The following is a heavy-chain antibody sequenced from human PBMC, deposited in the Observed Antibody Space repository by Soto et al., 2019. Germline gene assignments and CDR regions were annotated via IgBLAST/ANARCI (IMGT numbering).Heavy chain of an antibody. CDR2: ISSSSLHI. CDR3: ARSPAGITGTGRYF. CDR1: GFTFSSYT. Sequence: EVQLVESGGGMVKPGGSLRLSCATSGFTFSSYTMTWFRQAPGKGLEWVSSISSSSLHIYYAESLKGGFTVSRENANNSLYLQMNSLRAEDTAVYYCARSPAGITGTGRYFWGLGTLVTVSS. D-gene: IGHD1-7*01. J-gene: IGHJ4*02. V-gene: IGHV3-21*04.